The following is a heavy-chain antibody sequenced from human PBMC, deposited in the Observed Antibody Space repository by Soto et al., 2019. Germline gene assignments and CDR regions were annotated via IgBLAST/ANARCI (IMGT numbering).Heavy chain of an antibody. V-gene: IGHV1-24*01. J-gene: IGHJ4*01. CDR1: GYTLTNFD. Sequence: ASVKVSCKVSGYTLTNFDIHWVRQAPGKGLEWMGWFNPEGGETGHAQKFQGRVTMTEDTYTNTAYMELSSLRSEDTAVYYCETDRHRCCYGSWGYFDYWGQGTLVTVSS. CDR3: ETDRHRCCYGSWGYFDY. CDR2: FNPEGGET. D-gene: IGHD3-10*01.